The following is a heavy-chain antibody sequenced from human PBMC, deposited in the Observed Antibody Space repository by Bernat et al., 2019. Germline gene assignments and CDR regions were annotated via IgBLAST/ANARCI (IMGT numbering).Heavy chain of an antibody. V-gene: IGHV3-33*01. D-gene: IGHD6-6*01. CDR3: ASSIAARHTELDY. Sequence: QVQLVESGGGVVQPGRSLRLSCAASGFTFSSYGMHWVRQAPGKGLEWVAVIWYDGSNKYYADSVKGRFTISRDNSKNTLYLQMNSLRAEDTAVYYCASSIAARHTELDYWGQGTTVTVSS. CDR2: IWYDGSNK. J-gene: IGHJ4*03. CDR1: GFTFSSYG.